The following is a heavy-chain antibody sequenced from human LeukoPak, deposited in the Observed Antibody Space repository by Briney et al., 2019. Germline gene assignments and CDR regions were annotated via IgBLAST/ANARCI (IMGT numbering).Heavy chain of an antibody. CDR3: ARAETYGDYAYFDY. Sequence: SVKVSCKASGGTFSSYAISWVRQAPGQGLEWMGGIIPIFGTANYAQKFQGRVTITTDESTSTANMELSSLRSEDTAVYYCARAETYGDYAYFDYWGQGTLVTVSS. CDR1: GGTFSSYA. J-gene: IGHJ4*02. D-gene: IGHD4-17*01. V-gene: IGHV1-69*05. CDR2: IIPIFGTA.